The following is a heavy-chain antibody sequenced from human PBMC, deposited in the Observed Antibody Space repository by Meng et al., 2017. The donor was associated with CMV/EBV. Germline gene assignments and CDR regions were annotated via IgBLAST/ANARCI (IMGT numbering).Heavy chain of an antibody. V-gene: IGHV3-30*02. CDR1: GFTFSSYG. CDR2: IRYDGSNK. J-gene: IGHJ6*02. CDR3: AKAAGYYYYGMDV. Sequence: GESLKISCAASGFTFSSYGMHWVRQAPGKGLEWVAFIRYDGSNKYYADSVKGRFTISRDNSKNTLYLQMNSLRAEDTAVYYCAKAAGYYYYGMDVWGQGTTVTAP.